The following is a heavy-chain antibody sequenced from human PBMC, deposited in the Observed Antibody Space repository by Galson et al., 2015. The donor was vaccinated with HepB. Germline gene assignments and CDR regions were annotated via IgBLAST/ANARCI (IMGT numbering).Heavy chain of an antibody. V-gene: IGHV3-21*01. D-gene: IGHD3-16*02. Sequence: SLRLSCAASGFTFSSYSMNWVRQAPGKGLEWVSSISSSSNYIYYADSVKGRFTISRDDAQNSLYLQMNSLRAEDTAVYYCARDLSHYDYVWGSYRDDAFDIWGQGTMVTVSS. CDR1: GFTFSSYS. CDR3: ARDLSHYDYVWGSYRDDAFDI. J-gene: IGHJ3*02. CDR2: ISSSSNYI.